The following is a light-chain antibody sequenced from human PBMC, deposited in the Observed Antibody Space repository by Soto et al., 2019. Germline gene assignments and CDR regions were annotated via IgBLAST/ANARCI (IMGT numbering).Light chain of an antibody. CDR3: QSYDSSLSGYV. V-gene: IGLV1-40*01. Sequence: QSALTQATSVSGAQRQRVTVSCTGISANIGAAYNVDWYQQLPGTAPKLLIYGNNNRPSGVPARFSGSKSGTSASLAIAGIQAEDEGDYYCQSYDSSLSGYVFGTGTKVTVL. CDR1: SANIGAAYN. J-gene: IGLJ1*01. CDR2: GNN.